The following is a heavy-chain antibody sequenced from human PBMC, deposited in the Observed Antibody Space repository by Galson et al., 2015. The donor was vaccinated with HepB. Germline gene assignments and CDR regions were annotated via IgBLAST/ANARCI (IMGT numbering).Heavy chain of an antibody. CDR2: IIPIFGTA. CDR1: GGTFSSYA. J-gene: IGHJ4*02. V-gene: IGHV1-69*13. CDR3: ARSGGNWYYYFDY. Sequence: SVKVSCKASGGTFSSYAISWVRQAPGQGLEWMGGIIPIFGTANYAQKFQGRVTITADESTSTAYMELSSLRSEDTAVYYCARSGGNWYYYFDYWGQGTLVTVSS. D-gene: IGHD1-7*01.